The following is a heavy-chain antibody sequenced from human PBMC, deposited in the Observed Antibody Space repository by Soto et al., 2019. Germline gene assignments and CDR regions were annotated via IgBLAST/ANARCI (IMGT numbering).Heavy chain of an antibody. V-gene: IGHV1-58*01. CDR2: IVIGAGNT. J-gene: IGHJ3*02. Sequence: AVKVSCEASGFTFSNSAVQWMRQARGQRLEWMGWIVIGAGNTNYAQELQGRLTITRDVSTNTAYMELRGLRSEDTAVYYCAAELYCGGRSCSFDIWGQG. CDR3: AAELYCGGRSCSFDI. CDR1: GFTFSNSA. D-gene: IGHD2-21*01.